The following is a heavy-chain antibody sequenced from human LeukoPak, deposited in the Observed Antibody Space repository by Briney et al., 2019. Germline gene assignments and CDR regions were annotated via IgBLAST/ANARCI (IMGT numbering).Heavy chain of an antibody. J-gene: IGHJ4*02. D-gene: IGHD3-3*01. CDR2: ILYDGTNQ. CDR1: GFTFRNFG. V-gene: IGHV3-33*01. Sequence: PGGSLRLSCTASGFTFRNFGMHWVRQAPGKGLEWLAVILYDGTNQYYADSVKGRFTISRDNSKSTLFLQMNSLRAEDTAVYYCARDRFGNSLPNDCWGQGTLVTVSS. CDR3: ARDRFGNSLPNDC.